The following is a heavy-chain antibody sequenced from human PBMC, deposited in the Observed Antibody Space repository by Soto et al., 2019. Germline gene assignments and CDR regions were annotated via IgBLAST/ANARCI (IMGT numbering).Heavy chain of an antibody. D-gene: IGHD2-15*01. J-gene: IGHJ3*02. V-gene: IGHV4-34*01. Sequence: QVQLQQWGAGLLKPSETLSLTCAVYGGSFSGYYWSWIRQPPGKGLEWIGEINHSGSTNYNPSLKSRVTRSVDTSKNQFSLKLSSVTAADTAVYYCARDVEMGGIDAFDIWGQGTMVTVSS. CDR2: INHSGST. CDR1: GGSFSGYY. CDR3: ARDVEMGGIDAFDI.